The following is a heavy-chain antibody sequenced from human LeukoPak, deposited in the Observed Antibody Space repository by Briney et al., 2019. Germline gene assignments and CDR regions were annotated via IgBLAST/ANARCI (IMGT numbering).Heavy chain of an antibody. Sequence: GASVKVSCKASGYTFTSYGISWVRQAPGQRLEWMGWISAYNGNTNYAQKLQGRVTMTTDTSTSTAYMELRSLRSDDTAVYYCTRDLPYSSSWESIDYWGQGTLVTVSS. CDR2: ISAYNGNT. D-gene: IGHD6-13*01. CDR3: TRDLPYSSSWESIDY. J-gene: IGHJ4*02. CDR1: GYTFTSYG. V-gene: IGHV1-18*01.